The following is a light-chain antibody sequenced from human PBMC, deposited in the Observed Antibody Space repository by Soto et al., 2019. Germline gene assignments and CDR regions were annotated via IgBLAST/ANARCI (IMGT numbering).Light chain of an antibody. CDR3: QQHINWPLT. CDR2: EAS. V-gene: IGKV3-11*01. Sequence: EIVLTQSPATLSLSRGERAALSCRASQTVSSSLAWYQQKPGQAPRLLIYEASNRATGLPARFSGSGSGADFTLTISSLEPEDFALYYCQQHINWPLTFGGGTKVDIK. CDR1: QTVSSS. J-gene: IGKJ4*01.